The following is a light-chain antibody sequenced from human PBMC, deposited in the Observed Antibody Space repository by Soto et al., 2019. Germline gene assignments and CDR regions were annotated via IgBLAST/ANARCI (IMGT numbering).Light chain of an antibody. Sequence: EIVFTQSPGTLSLSPGERATLSCRASQSVSSNYLAWYQQKHGQAPSLLIYGASSRATGIPDRFSGGGSGTDFTLTISGLEPEDFAAYYCQQYGGSPLVTFGGGTQVDIK. J-gene: IGKJ4*01. CDR1: QSVSSNY. CDR2: GAS. CDR3: QQYGGSPLVT. V-gene: IGKV3-20*01.